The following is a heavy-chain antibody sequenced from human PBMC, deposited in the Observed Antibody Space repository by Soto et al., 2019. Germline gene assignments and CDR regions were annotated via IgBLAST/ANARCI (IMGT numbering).Heavy chain of an antibody. D-gene: IGHD6-13*01. J-gene: IGHJ4*02. Sequence: EVQLLESGGGLVQPGGSLRLSCAASGFTFSSYAMSCVRQAPGKGLEWVSAISDGTSSTYYADSVKGRFTITRDNSKNTLYLQMNSLRAEDTAVYYCAKERWAAAGTPTLDYWGQGTLVTVSS. CDR1: GFTFSSYA. V-gene: IGHV3-23*01. CDR2: ISDGTSST. CDR3: AKERWAAAGTPTLDY.